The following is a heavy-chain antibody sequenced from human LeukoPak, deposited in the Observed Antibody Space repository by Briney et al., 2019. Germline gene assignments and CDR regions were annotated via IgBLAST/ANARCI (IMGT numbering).Heavy chain of an antibody. J-gene: IGHJ4*02. CDR1: GGTFSSYA. CDR3: ARFDVDWNDPRDY. CDR2: IIPIFGTA. D-gene: IGHD1-1*01. Sequence: SVNVSCKASGGTFSSYAISWVRQAPGQGLEWMGGIIPIFGTANYAQKFQGRVTITADESTSTAYMELSSLRSEDTAVYYCARFDVDWNDPRDYWDQGTLVTVSS. V-gene: IGHV1-69*13.